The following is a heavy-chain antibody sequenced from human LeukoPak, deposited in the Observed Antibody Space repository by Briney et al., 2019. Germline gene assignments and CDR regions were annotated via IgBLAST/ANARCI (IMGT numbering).Heavy chain of an antibody. Sequence: GGSLRLSCAASGFTVSSNYMTWVRQAPGKGLGWVSVIYSGGSTYYADSVKGRFTISRDNSKNTLYLQMNSLRAEDTAVYYCASGITGTNNWFDPWGQGTLVTVSS. CDR3: ASGITGTNNWFDP. D-gene: IGHD1-20*01. V-gene: IGHV3-66*02. CDR2: IYSGGST. J-gene: IGHJ5*02. CDR1: GFTVSSNY.